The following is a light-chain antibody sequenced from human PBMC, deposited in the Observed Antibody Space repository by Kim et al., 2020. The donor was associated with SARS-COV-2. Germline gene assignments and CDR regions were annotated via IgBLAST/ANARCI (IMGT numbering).Light chain of an antibody. CDR2: GAY. Sequence: IVMTQSPATLSVSPVERVTLSCRASQSVSSNLAWYQHKPGQAPRLLIYGAYTRATDIPARFSGSGSGTEFTLTISSLQSEDFAVYYCQQYNNWPAFGGGTKVDIK. CDR3: QQYNNWPA. J-gene: IGKJ4*01. V-gene: IGKV3-15*01. CDR1: QSVSSN.